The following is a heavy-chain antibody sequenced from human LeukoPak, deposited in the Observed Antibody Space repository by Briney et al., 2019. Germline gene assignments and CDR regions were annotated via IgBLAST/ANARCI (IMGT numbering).Heavy chain of an antibody. D-gene: IGHD3-22*01. J-gene: IGHJ4*02. Sequence: GGSLRLSCAASGFTFSSYSMNWVRQAPGKGLEWVSYISSRSSTIYYADSVKGRFTISRDNAKNSLYLQMNSLRDEDTAVYYCARDVVGDFDSSGYYFDYWGQGTLVTISS. CDR3: ARDVVGDFDSSGYYFDY. CDR2: ISSRSSTI. V-gene: IGHV3-48*02. CDR1: GFTFSSYS.